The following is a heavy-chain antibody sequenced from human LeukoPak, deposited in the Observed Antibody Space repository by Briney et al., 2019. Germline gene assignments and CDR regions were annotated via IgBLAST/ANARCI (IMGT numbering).Heavy chain of an antibody. CDR1: GYTFVGYY. D-gene: IGHD5-12*01. Sequence: GASVSVSCKASGYTFVGYYLHWVRQAPGQGLEWMAWIDPYTGNTHYAQKFQGRITVTRDTSVSTTYMELSWLTSDDTARYYCAREYSASEHWGQGTLLTVSS. CDR3: AREYSASEH. J-gene: IGHJ4*02. V-gene: IGHV1-2*02. CDR2: IDPYTGNT.